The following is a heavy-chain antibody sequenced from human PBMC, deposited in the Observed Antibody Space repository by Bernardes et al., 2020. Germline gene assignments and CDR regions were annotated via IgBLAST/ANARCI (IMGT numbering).Heavy chain of an antibody. D-gene: IGHD3-16*01. J-gene: IGHJ6*04. CDR2: ISSSSSTI. Sequence: SLRLPSAASGFTFSSYSMNWVRQAPGKGLEWVSYISSSSSTIYYADSVKGRFTISRDNAKNSLYLQMNSLRDEDTAVYYCARDIRLWGGMDVWGKGTTVTGSS. CDR3: ARDIRLWGGMDV. CDR1: GFTFSSYS. V-gene: IGHV3-48*02.